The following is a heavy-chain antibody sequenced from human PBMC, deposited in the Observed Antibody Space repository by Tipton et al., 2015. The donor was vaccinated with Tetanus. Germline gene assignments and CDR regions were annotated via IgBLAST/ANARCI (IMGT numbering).Heavy chain of an antibody. Sequence: SLRLSCEASGFTFSTYWMHWVRQAPGKGLVWVSRIDSDGSGTTYADSVKGRFTISRDNAKNTLYLQMNSLRAEDTAVYFCARRSLTNYGLDVWGQGTPVTVSS. CDR3: ARRSLTNYGLDV. CDR1: GFTFSTYW. CDR2: IDSDGSGT. D-gene: IGHD1-1*01. J-gene: IGHJ6*02. V-gene: IGHV3-74*01.